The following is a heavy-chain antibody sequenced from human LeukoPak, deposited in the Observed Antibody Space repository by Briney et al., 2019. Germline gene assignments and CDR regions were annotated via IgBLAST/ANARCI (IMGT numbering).Heavy chain of an antibody. Sequence: PSETLSLTCTVSGGSISSFYWSWIRQPPGKGVEGIGYIYYSGSTNYNPSLKSRVTISVDTSKNQFSLKLSSVTAADTAVYYCARVYSGYDSYFDYWGQGTLVTVSS. J-gene: IGHJ4*02. CDR2: IYYSGST. D-gene: IGHD5-12*01. CDR1: GGSISSFY. CDR3: ARVYSGYDSYFDY. V-gene: IGHV4-59*01.